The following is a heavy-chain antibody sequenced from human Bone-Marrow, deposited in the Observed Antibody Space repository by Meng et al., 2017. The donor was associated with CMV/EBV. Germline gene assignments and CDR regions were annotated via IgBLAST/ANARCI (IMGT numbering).Heavy chain of an antibody. J-gene: IGHJ6*02. CDR1: GFTFDDYA. CDR3: AKDGQRFLEWSYGMDV. D-gene: IGHD3-3*01. Sequence: GESLKISCAASGFTFDDYAMHWVRQAPGKGLEWVSLISWDGGSTYYADSVKGRFTISRDNSKNSLYLQMNSLRAEDTALYYCAKDGQRFLEWSYGMDVWGQGTTATVSS. CDR2: ISWDGGST. V-gene: IGHV3-43D*03.